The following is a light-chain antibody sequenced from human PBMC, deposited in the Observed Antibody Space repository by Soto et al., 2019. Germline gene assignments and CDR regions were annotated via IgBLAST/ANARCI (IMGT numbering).Light chain of an antibody. CDR2: DAS. CDR1: QSVRNY. Sequence: EIVLTQSPATLSLSPGERATLSCRASQSVRNYLAWYQQKPGQAPRLLIYDASNRATGIPARFGGSGSGTDFTLTISSLEPEDFAVYYCQQFSSYPLTFGGGTKVDIK. CDR3: QQFSSYPLT. J-gene: IGKJ4*01. V-gene: IGKV3-11*01.